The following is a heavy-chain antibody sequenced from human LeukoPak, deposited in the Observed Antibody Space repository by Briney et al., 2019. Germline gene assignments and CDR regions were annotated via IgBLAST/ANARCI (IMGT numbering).Heavy chain of an antibody. Sequence: PGGSLRLSCAASGFTFSTYAMSWVRQAPGKGLEWVSAISGSGGNTYYADSVKGRFTISRDNSKNTLYLQMNSLRAEDTAVYYCARGVGEMAAISDWGQGTLVTVSS. CDR3: ARGVGEMAAISD. V-gene: IGHV3-23*01. D-gene: IGHD5-24*01. CDR1: GFTFSTYA. CDR2: ISGSGGNT. J-gene: IGHJ4*02.